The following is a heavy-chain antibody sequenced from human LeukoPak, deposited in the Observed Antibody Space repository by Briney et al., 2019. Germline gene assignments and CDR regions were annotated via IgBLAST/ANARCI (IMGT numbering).Heavy chain of an antibody. CDR2: IYTSGYT. Sequence: SETLSLTCTVSGGSLSSSTDYWSWFRQPAGKGLEWIGRIYTSGYTNYNPSLKSRVTISRDTSKNQFSLEMSSVTAADTAVYYCARTFSKDYYFDYWGQETLVTVSS. CDR3: ARTFSKDYYFDY. CDR1: GGSLSSSTDY. V-gene: IGHV4-61*02. D-gene: IGHD3-3*02. J-gene: IGHJ4*02.